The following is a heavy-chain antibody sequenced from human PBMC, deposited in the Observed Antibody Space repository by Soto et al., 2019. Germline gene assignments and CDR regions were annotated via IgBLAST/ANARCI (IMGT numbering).Heavy chain of an antibody. D-gene: IGHD6-6*01. CDR3: TRDRAARYYYYYYGMDD. V-gene: IGHV3-30-3*01. J-gene: IGHJ6*02. CDR1: GFTFSSYA. CDR2: ISYDGINK. Sequence: QVQLVESGGGVVQPGRSLRLSCAASGFTFSSYAMHWVRQAPGKGLEWVAVISYDGINKYYADSVKGRFTISRDNSKNTLDRQMNSLRAEDTAGYYCTRDRAARYYYYYYGMDDWGQGTTVTVSS.